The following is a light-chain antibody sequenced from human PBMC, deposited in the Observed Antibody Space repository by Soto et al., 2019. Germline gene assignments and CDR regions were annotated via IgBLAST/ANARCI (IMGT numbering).Light chain of an antibody. CDR3: SSYTSSSTYV. Sequence: QSALTQPASVSGSPGQSITISCTGTSSDVGGYNDVSWYQQHPGKAPKLMIYEVSNRPSGVSNRFSGSKSGNTASLTISGLQAEDEADYYCSSYTSSSTYVFGTGTKVNVL. CDR1: SSDVGGYND. J-gene: IGLJ1*01. V-gene: IGLV2-14*01. CDR2: EVS.